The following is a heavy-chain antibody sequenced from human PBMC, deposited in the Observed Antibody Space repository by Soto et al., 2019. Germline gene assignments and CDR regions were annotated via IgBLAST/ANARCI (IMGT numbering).Heavy chain of an antibody. CDR2: ISGSGGST. V-gene: IGHV3-23*01. J-gene: IGHJ4*02. D-gene: IGHD6-19*01. Sequence: GGSLRLSCVVSGFSFSGYSMDWVRQAPGKGLEWVSAISGSGGSTYYADSVKGRFTISRDNSKNTLYLQMNSLRAEDTAVYYCAKERVAGFDYWGQGTLVTVSS. CDR1: GFSFSGYS. CDR3: AKERVAGFDY.